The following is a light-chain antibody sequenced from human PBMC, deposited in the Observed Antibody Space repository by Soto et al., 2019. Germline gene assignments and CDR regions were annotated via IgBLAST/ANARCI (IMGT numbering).Light chain of an antibody. CDR3: QQRDSWPLT. CDR2: DVS. V-gene: IGKV3-11*01. Sequence: ENVLTQSPSTLSSSPGEGATLSCRASESVGSGLAWYQQKPGQPPRLLIYDVSGRATGVPARFSGSGSGTDFTLTISSLEPEDFAVYYCQQRDSWPLTFGGGTKVEIK. CDR1: ESVGSG. J-gene: IGKJ4*01.